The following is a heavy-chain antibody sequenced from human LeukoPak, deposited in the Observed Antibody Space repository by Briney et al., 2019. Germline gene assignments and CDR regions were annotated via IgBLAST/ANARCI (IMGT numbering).Heavy chain of an antibody. V-gene: IGHV3-48*04. CDR3: ARVISPMYSYDSSGYYADY. CDR1: GFTFSSYS. J-gene: IGHJ4*02. CDR2: IGSSSSTI. D-gene: IGHD3-22*01. Sequence: GGSLRLSCAASGFTFSSYSMNWVRQAPGKGLEWVSYIGSSSSTIYYADSVKGRFTISRDNAKNSLYLQMNSLRAEDTAVYYCARVISPMYSYDSSGYYADYWGQGTLVTVSS.